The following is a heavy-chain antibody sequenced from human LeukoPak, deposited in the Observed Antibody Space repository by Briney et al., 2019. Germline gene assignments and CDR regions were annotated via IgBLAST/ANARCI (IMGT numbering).Heavy chain of an antibody. J-gene: IGHJ5*02. CDR1: GYTLTSYG. Sequence: ASVKVSCKASGYTLTSYGISWVRQAPGHGPEWMGWINVDSGDTNGDTYYIKKFQGRVTMTRDTSTSTAYMELRSLTSDDTAVYYCARWGGSYQRHWFDPWGQGSLVTVSS. CDR3: ARWGGSYQRHWFDP. CDR2: INVDSGDT. D-gene: IGHD1-26*01. V-gene: IGHV1-18*01.